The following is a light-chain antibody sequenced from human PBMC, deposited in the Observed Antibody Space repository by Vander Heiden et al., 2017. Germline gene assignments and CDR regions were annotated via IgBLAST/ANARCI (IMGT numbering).Light chain of an antibody. CDR1: SSAVGGYNS. CDR3: SAETSSSTV. Sequence: QSALPQPASVSGSPGQSLTISCTGTSSAVGGYNSVSWSQQHPGKARKLMIDDVRNRPSGGNSRFSGSKAGNTATLTISGMKAEDEDDYYCSAETSSSTVFGGGTKLTVL. CDR2: DVR. V-gene: IGLV2-14*01. J-gene: IGLJ2*01.